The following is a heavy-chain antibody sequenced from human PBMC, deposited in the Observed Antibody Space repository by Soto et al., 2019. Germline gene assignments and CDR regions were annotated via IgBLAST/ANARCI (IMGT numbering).Heavy chain of an antibody. V-gene: IGHV2-5*02. CDR1: GLSLNSNKVS. J-gene: IGHJ5*02. Sequence: QITLKASGPTLGKPTQPLTLTCTVSGLSLNSNKVSVGWIRQPPGEALEWLVLLYCDDDKGYSPSLKSRLTTTKDTSRKQVVMTMTNMDPVDTGTYYCAHSYGEYDGSGSWWWFDLWGQGTPVTVSS. CDR3: AHSYGEYDGSGSWWWFDL. CDR2: LYCDDDK. D-gene: IGHD3-10*01.